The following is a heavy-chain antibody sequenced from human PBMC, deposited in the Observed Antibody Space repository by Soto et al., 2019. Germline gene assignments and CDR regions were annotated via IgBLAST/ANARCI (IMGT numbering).Heavy chain of an antibody. D-gene: IGHD5-18*01. J-gene: IGHJ6*02. CDR1: GYTFSNYG. V-gene: IGHV1-18*01. CDR3: ARGPGFGFGYSYAFAMDV. CDR2: ISGYNGNT. Sequence: ASVKVSCKASGYTFSNYGISWVRQGPGQGLEWMGWISGYNGNTHYEEKVQDRIKMTTDTSTSTTYLELRSLRSDDTAVYFCARGPGFGFGYSYAFAMDVWGQGTTVTVS.